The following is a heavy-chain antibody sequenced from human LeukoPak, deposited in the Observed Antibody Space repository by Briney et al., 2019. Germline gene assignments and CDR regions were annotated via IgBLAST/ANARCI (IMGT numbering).Heavy chain of an antibody. CDR1: RYSFTIHW. CDR3: ARTGVSRAFDI. V-gene: IGHV5-51*01. CDR2: IYPGDSDT. J-gene: IGHJ3*02. Sequence: GESLKISCKGSRYSFTIHWIAWVRQMPGKGLEWMGIIYPGDSDTRYSPSVQGQVTISADKSISTAYLQWSSLKASDTAMYYCARTGVSRAFDIWGQGTMVTVSS.